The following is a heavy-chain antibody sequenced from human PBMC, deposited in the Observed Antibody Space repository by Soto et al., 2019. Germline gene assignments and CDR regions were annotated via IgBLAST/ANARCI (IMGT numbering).Heavy chain of an antibody. CDR3: ARGNLWFGDSLDY. J-gene: IGHJ4*02. V-gene: IGHV1-2*02. CDR2: INPNSGGT. D-gene: IGHD3-10*01. Sequence: ASVKVSCKASGYTFTGYYMHWVRQAPGQGLEWMGWINPNSGGTNYAQKSQGRVTMTRDTSISTAYMELSRLRSDDTAVYYCARGNLWFGDSLDYWGQGTLVTVSS. CDR1: GYTFTGYY.